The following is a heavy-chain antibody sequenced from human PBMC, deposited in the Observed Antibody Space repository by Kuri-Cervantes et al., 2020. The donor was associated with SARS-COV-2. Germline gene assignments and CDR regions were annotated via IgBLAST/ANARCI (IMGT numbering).Heavy chain of an antibody. D-gene: IGHD4-17*01. J-gene: IGHJ5*02. CDR1: GGSISSSRYY. CDR2: INHSGST. V-gene: IGHV4-39*07. Sequence: SETLSLTCTVSGGSISSSRYYWAWIRQPPGKRLEWIGEINHSGSTNYNPSLKSRVTISVDTSKNQFSLKLSSVTAADTAVYYCARGGDYSYWFDPWGQGTLVTVSS. CDR3: ARGGDYSYWFDP.